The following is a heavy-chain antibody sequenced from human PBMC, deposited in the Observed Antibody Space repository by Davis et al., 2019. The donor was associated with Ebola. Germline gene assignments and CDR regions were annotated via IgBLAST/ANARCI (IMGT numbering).Heavy chain of an antibody. CDR2: ISYDGSNK. V-gene: IGHV3-30*04. CDR3: ARNTGYHKNWFDP. CDR1: GFTFTRFP. Sequence: PGGSLRLSCAASGFTFTRFPMHWVRQAPGKGLEWVALISYDGSNKYYADSVKGRFTISRDNSKNTLYLQMNTLTAEDTAVYYCARNTGYHKNWFDPWGQGTLVTVSS. J-gene: IGHJ5*02. D-gene: IGHD3-9*01.